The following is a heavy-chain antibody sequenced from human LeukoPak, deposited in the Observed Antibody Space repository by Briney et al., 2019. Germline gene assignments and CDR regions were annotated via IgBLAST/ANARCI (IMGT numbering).Heavy chain of an antibody. CDR1: GFTFSSYD. J-gene: IGHJ3*02. CDR3: ARGRRVTDDAFDI. V-gene: IGHV3-13*01. Sequence: GGSLRLSCAASGFTFSSYDMHCVRQATGRGLEWVSAIGTAGDTYYPGSVKGRFTISREHAKNSLYLQMNSLRAGDTAVYYCARGRRVTDDAFDIWGQGTMVTVSS. D-gene: IGHD2-21*02. CDR2: IGTAGDT.